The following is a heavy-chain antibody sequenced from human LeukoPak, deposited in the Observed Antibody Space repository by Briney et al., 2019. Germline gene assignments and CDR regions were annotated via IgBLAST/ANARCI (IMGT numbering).Heavy chain of an antibody. J-gene: IGHJ4*02. D-gene: IGHD5-24*01. CDR1: RFTFSSYA. CDR3: ARDGERWLQLSGFDY. Sequence: GGSLRLSCAASRFTFSSYAMHWVRQAPGKGLEWVAVISYDGSNKYYADSVKGRFTISRDNSKNTLYLQMNSLRAEDTAVYYCARDGERWLQLSGFDYWGQGTLVTVSS. CDR2: ISYDGSNK. V-gene: IGHV3-30-3*01.